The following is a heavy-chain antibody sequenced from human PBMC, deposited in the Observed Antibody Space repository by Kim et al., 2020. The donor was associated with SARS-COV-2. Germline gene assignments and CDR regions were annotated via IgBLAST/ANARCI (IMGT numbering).Heavy chain of an antibody. Sequence: TSYNPSLKRRTTISVDRSKNQFALTLTSVTAADTAVYYCTRGPYSDYFDYWGQGTLVTVSS. CDR2: T. CDR3: TRGPYSDYFDY. J-gene: IGHJ4*02. V-gene: IGHV4-30-2*01. D-gene: IGHD4-4*01.